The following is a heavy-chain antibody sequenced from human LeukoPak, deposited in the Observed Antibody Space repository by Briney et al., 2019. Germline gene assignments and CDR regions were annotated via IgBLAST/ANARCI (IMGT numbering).Heavy chain of an antibody. CDR1: GGSISSGGYY. CDR3: ASSGGLSNYVGY. V-gene: IGHV4-30-2*01. Sequence: PSQTLSLTCTVSGGSISSGGYYWSWIRQPPGKGLEWIGYIYHSGSTYYNPSLKSRVTISVDRSKNQFSLKLSSVTAADTAVYYCASSGGLSNYVGYWGQGTLVTVSS. J-gene: IGHJ4*02. D-gene: IGHD3-10*01. CDR2: IYHSGST.